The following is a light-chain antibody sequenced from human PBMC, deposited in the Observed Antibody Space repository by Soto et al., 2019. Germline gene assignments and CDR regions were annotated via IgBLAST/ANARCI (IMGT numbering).Light chain of an antibody. J-gene: IGKJ4*01. V-gene: IGKV3-15*01. CDR3: QQYNVWPLT. CDR2: VAS. CDR1: QSVSSN. Sequence: EIVMTQSPTTLSVSPGERATLSFRASQSVSSNLAWYQQKTGQTPNLLIYVASTRATGIPARFSGSGSGTEFTLTIRSLQSEDVAVDYCQQYNVWPLTSGGGTKVEFK.